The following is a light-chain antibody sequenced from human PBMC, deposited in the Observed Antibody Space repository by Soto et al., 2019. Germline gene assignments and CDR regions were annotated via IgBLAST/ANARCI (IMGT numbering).Light chain of an antibody. V-gene: IGKV3-15*01. CDR3: QQYDKRPPWT. J-gene: IGKJ1*01. CDR2: GAS. Sequence: EIVMTQSPATLSVSPGERATLSCRASQPISNALAWYQHQPGQAPRLLIHGASTRATGIPARFSGSGSGTEVILAISSLQSEDFAIYYCQQYDKRPPWTFGQGTKVEIK. CDR1: QPISNA.